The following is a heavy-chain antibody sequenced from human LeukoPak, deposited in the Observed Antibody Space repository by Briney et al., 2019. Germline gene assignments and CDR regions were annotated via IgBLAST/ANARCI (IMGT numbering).Heavy chain of an antibody. CDR2: ISNDGSRE. CDR1: GFTFSRHG. CDR3: ARDRAWNYFDY. D-gene: IGHD3-3*01. Sequence: GGSLRLSCAPSGFTFSRHGMHWVRQAPGKGLEWVAIISNDGSREYYAHSVEGRFTISRDNSKNTLYLQMDSLRAEDTAVYYCARDRAWNYFDYWGQGTLVTVSS. V-gene: IGHV3-30*03. J-gene: IGHJ4*02.